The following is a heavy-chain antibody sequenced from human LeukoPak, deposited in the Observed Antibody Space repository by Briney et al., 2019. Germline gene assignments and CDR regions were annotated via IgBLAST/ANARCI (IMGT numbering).Heavy chain of an antibody. Sequence: GGSLRLSCAASGFTVSSNYMSWVRQAPGKGLEWVSVIYSGGSTYYADSVKGRFTISRDNSKNTLYLQMNSLRAEDTAVYYCAKGSGPRLLTPYFDYWGQGTLVTVSS. V-gene: IGHV3-53*01. D-gene: IGHD2-15*01. CDR1: GFTVSSNY. J-gene: IGHJ4*02. CDR3: AKGSGPRLLTPYFDY. CDR2: IYSGGST.